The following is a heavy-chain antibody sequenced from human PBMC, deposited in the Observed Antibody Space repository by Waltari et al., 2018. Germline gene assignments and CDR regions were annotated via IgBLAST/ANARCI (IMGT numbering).Heavy chain of an antibody. Sequence: QVQLQESGLGLVKPSQTLSLPCTVSGGSINRDSLFWSWIRQPAGKGLEWIGRVFSNGSVDYNPSLRSRVTISRDTSRNEFSLKLRSVTAADTAFYYCARDTGYSKSLCDHWGPGTQVIVSS. D-gene: IGHD4-4*01. CDR3: ARDTGYSKSLCDH. J-gene: IGHJ4*02. CDR1: GGSINRDSLF. CDR2: VFSNGSV. V-gene: IGHV4-61*02.